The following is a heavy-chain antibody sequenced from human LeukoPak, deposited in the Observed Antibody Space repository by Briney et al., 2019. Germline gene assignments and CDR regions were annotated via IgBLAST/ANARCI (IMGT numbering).Heavy chain of an antibody. V-gene: IGHV1-69*04. Sequence: SVKVSCKASGGTFSSYAISWVRQAPGQGLEWMGRIIPILGIANYAQKFQGRVTITADKSTSTAYMELSSLRSEDTAVYYCARDSGGYCSSTSCPNDWFDPWGQGTLVTASS. CDR3: ARDSGGYCSSTSCPNDWFDP. J-gene: IGHJ5*02. CDR2: IIPILGIA. D-gene: IGHD2-2*01. CDR1: GGTFSSYA.